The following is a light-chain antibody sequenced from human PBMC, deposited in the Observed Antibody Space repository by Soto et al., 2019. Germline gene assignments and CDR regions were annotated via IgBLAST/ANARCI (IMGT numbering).Light chain of an antibody. CDR2: GNS. J-gene: IGLJ1*01. Sequence: VLTQPPSVSGAPGQRVTISCTGSSSNIGAGYDVHWYQQLPGTAPKLLIYGNSNRPSGVPDRFSGSKSGTSASLAITGLQAEDEADYYCQSYDSSLGVFGTGTKVTVL. CDR1: SSNIGAGYD. V-gene: IGLV1-40*01. CDR3: QSYDSSLGV.